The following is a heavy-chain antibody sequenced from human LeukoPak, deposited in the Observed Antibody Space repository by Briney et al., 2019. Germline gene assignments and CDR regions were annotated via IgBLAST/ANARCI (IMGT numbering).Heavy chain of an antibody. J-gene: IGHJ5*02. V-gene: IGHV3-30*18. D-gene: IGHD6-13*01. CDR1: GFIFSSHG. Sequence: GGTLRLSCAASGFIFSSHGMHWVRQAPGKGLEWVAVISYDGSNKYYADSVKGRFTISRDNSKNTLYLQMNSLRAEDTAVYYCAKDRARIAAAGTFWFDPWGQGTLVTVSS. CDR3: AKDRARIAAAGTFWFDP. CDR2: ISYDGSNK.